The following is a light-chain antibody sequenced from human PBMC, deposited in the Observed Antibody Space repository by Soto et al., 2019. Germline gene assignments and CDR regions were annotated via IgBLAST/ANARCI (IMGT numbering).Light chain of an antibody. V-gene: IGKV1-5*03. J-gene: IGKJ1*01. CDR2: KAS. Sequence: DIQMTQSPSTLSGSVGDRVTITCRSSQTISSWLAWYQQKPGEAPKRLIYKASTLKSGVPSRFSGSGSGTEFTLTISSLQPDDFATYYCQLYNSYSEAFGQGTKVDI. CDR3: QLYNSYSEA. CDR1: QTISSW.